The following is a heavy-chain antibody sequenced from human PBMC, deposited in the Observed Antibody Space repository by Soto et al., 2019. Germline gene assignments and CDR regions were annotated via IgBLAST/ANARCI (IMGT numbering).Heavy chain of an antibody. D-gene: IGHD3-16*01. CDR2: IHPSGDT. J-gene: IGHJ5*02. CDR3: SRGRDPHTGGRT. CDR1: SGSFSTYY. Sequence: QVQLQQWGAGLLKPSETLSLTCAVDSGSFSTYYCSWTRQPPGKGLEWIGEIHPSGDTDYNPSLSNRVTISLDTSKNQFSLKLTSVTAAVTAVYFCSRGRDPHTGGRTWGQGTLVTVSS. V-gene: IGHV4-34*02.